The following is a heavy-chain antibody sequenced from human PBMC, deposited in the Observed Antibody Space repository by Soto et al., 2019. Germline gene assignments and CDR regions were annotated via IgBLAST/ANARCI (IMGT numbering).Heavy chain of an antibody. J-gene: IGHJ6*02. V-gene: IGHV3-73*01. D-gene: IGHD2-2*01. CDR1: GFTFSGSA. CDR3: TRSNCSSTSCYLGYYYGMDV. CDR2: IRSKANSYAT. Sequence: GGSLRLSCAASGFTFSGSAMHWVRQAPGKGLEWVGRIRSKANSYATAYAASVKGRFTISRDDSKNTAYLQMNSLKTEDTAVYYCTRSNCSSTSCYLGYYYGMDVWGQGTTVTVSS.